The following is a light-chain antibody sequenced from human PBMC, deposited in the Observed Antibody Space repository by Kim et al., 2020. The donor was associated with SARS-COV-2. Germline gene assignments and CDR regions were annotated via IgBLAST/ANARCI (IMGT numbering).Light chain of an antibody. J-gene: IGLJ3*02. Sequence: SYELTQPPSVSVAPGKTARITCGGNNIGSKSVHWYQQKPGQAPVLVIYYDSVRPSGIPERFSGSNSGNTATLTISRVEAGDDADYYCQVWDSSSDHRVFGGGTQLTVL. CDR1: NIGSKS. V-gene: IGLV3-21*04. CDR2: YDS. CDR3: QVWDSSSDHRV.